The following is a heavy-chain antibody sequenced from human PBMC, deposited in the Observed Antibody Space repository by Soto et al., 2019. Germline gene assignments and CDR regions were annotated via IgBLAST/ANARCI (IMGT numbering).Heavy chain of an antibody. J-gene: IGHJ5*02. CDR2: ISHTGST. Sequence: LTCAVSGGSITSGNSYSWSWIRQPPGKGLEWIGSISHTGSTSYNPSLKSRLTMSVDKSKNQFSLRLSSVTAADMAVYYCARAVAPYFGTWFDPWGQGILVTVSS. CDR1: GGSITSGNSYS. CDR3: ARAVAPYFGTWFDP. D-gene: IGHD3-10*01. V-gene: IGHV4-30-2*01.